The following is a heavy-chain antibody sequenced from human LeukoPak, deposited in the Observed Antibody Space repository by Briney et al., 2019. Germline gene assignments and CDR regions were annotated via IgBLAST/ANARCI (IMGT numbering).Heavy chain of an antibody. J-gene: IGHJ6*02. CDR3: AISSYGSGPYYYGMDV. Sequence: GWSLRLSCAASGFTLGSDAMSWVLQAPGKGPEWVSAISADGGSTYYTDSVKGRFSISRDTSKNTLYLQMNSLRVEDTAVYYCAISSYGSGPYYYGMDVWGQGTTVTVSS. V-gene: IGHV3-23*01. D-gene: IGHD3-10*01. CDR2: ISADGGST. CDR1: GFTLGSDA.